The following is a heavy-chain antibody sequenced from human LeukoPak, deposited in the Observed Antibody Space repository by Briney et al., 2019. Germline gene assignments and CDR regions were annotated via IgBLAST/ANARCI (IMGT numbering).Heavy chain of an antibody. V-gene: IGHV3-23*01. CDR2: ISASGGST. CDR1: GFAFSDYV. D-gene: IGHD3-10*01. J-gene: IGHJ4*02. CDR3: AKVGYYYGSGSYCLDY. Sequence: GGSLRLSCAASGFAFSDYVMNWVRQAPGKGPEWVSAISASGGSTYYANSVKGRFTIFRDNSKNTLYLQMNSLRADDTAVYYCAKVGYYYGSGSYCLDYWGQGTLVTVSS.